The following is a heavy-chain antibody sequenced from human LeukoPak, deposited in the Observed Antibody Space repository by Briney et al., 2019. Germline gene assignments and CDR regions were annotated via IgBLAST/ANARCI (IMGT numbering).Heavy chain of an antibody. V-gene: IGHV4-39*07. J-gene: IGHJ6*03. CDR1: GGPISTITDH. Sequence: SEPLSLTCTLSGGPISTITDHWRWIRQPPGKGLGWVGLMYYRGKTFYNPSLKSRVTISVDTSKNQFSLKLSSVTAADTAVYYCARDLRRRVTAIGYGPREYYYYMDVWGKGTAVTISS. D-gene: IGHD2-21*02. CDR3: ARDLRRRVTAIGYGPREYYYYMDV. CDR2: MYYRGKT.